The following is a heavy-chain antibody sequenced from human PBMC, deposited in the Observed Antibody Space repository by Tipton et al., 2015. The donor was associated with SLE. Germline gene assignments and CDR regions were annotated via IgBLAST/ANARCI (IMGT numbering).Heavy chain of an antibody. Sequence: TLSLTCTVYGGSLSGYWWSWIRQSPGKGLEWIGEIYPTGRTDYYPPLMSRVTISVDTSQNQFSLRLTSVTAADTGVYFCVWSWQGMEWGQGTLVTVSS. CDR3: VWSWQGME. D-gene: IGHD2-21*01. J-gene: IGHJ4*02. CDR2: IYPTGRT. CDR1: GGSLSGYW. V-gene: IGHV4-34*01.